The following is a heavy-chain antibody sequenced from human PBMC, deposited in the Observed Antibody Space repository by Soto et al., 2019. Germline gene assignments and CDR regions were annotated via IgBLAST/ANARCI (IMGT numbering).Heavy chain of an antibody. D-gene: IGHD1-26*01. CDR1: GFTFRTYS. V-gene: IGHV3-48*02. J-gene: IGHJ6*01. Sequence: EVQLVESGGGLVQPGGSLRLSCAASGFTFRTYSMNWVRQAPGKGLEWVSYITSSSDTIYYGDSVQGRFTISRDNARNSLYLQVNSLRDEDTXXYXXXXXPSSGSYRSYYYYGMDVWGQGTTVTVSS. CDR2: ITSSSDTI. CDR3: XXXPSSGSYRSYYYYGMDV.